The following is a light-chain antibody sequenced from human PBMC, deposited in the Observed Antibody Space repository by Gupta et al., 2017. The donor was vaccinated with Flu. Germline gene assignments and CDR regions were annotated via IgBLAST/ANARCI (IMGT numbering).Light chain of an antibody. CDR2: RNN. CDR1: SNNVGNEG. J-gene: IGLJ3*02. V-gene: IGLV10-54*04. CDR3: SAWDKSLGAWV. Sequence: QAGLTQPPSVSKGLRQTATLTCTGNSNNVGNEGANWLQQHQGHPPKLLSYRNNNRPSGISERFSTSRSGNTASLTITGLQPEDEADYYCSAWDKSLGAWVFGGGTKLTVL.